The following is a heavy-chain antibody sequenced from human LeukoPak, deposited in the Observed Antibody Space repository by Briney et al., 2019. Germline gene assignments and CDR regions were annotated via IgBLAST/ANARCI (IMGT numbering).Heavy chain of an antibody. Sequence: PGGSLRLSSAASGFTFSSYWMHWVRQAPGKGLVWVSRINSDGSRTTYADAVKGRVTVSRDNAKNTLYLQMNSLRAEDTAVYYCTTTRLAGAFYFDYWGQGTLVTVSS. D-gene: IGHD6-13*01. CDR3: TTTRLAGAFYFDY. CDR2: INSDGSRT. J-gene: IGHJ4*01. V-gene: IGHV3-74*01. CDR1: GFTFSSYW.